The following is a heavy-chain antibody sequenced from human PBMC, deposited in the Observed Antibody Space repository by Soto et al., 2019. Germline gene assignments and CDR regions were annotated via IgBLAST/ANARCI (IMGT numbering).Heavy chain of an antibody. V-gene: IGHV2-26*01. D-gene: IGHD3-22*01. J-gene: IGHJ6*02. CDR3: ARINSTYYYDSSGYPPLPYYYYGMDV. CDR1: GFSLSNARMG. CDR2: IFSNDEK. Sequence: SGPTLVNPPETLTLTCTVSGFSLSNARMGVSWIRQPPGKALEWLAHIFSNDEKSYSTSLKSRLTISKDTSKSQVVLTMTNMDPVDTATYYCARINSTYYYDSSGYPPLPYYYYGMDVWGQGTTVTVSS.